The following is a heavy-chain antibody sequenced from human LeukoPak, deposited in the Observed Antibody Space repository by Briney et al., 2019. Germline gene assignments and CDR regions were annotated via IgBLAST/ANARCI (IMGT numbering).Heavy chain of an antibody. CDR1: GFTFSSYW. CDR2: IKQDGSGK. J-gene: IGHJ4*02. Sequence: GGSLRLSCAASGFTFSSYWMCWVRQAPGKGLEWVAIIKQDGSGKYYVDSVEGRFIISTDNAQTPLYLQVNSLRAEDTAVYYCLTSTRSHRFDYWGQGTLVTVSS. CDR3: LTSTRSHRFDY. V-gene: IGHV3-7*01. D-gene: IGHD2-15*01.